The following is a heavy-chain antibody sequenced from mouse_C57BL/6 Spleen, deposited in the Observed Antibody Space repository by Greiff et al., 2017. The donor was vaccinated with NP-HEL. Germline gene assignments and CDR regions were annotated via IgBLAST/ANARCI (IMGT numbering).Heavy chain of an antibody. CDR1: GFTFSDYY. D-gene: IGHD1-1*02. J-gene: IGHJ3*01. V-gene: IGHV5-12*01. CDR2: ISNGGGST. Sequence: EVKVEESGGGLVQPGGSLKLSCAASGFTFSDYYMYWVRQTPEQRLEWVAYISNGGGSTYYPDNVKGRFTISRDNAKNTLYLQMSRLKSEDAAMYYCARQDYLAWFAYWGQGTLVTVSA. CDR3: ARQDYLAWFAY.